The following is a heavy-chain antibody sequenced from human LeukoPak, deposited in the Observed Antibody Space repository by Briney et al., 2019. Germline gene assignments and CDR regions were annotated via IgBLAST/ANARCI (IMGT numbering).Heavy chain of an antibody. CDR2: ISAYNGNT. CDR3: ARDPGTYYYDSSGYYPREFDY. Sequence: ASVKVSCKASGYTFTSYGISWVRQAPGQGLEWMGWISAYNGNTNYAQKLQGRVTMTTDTSTSTAYMELRSLRSDDTAVYYCARDPGTYYYDSSGYYPREFDYWGQGTLVTVSS. D-gene: IGHD3-22*01. V-gene: IGHV1-18*01. J-gene: IGHJ4*02. CDR1: GYTFTSYG.